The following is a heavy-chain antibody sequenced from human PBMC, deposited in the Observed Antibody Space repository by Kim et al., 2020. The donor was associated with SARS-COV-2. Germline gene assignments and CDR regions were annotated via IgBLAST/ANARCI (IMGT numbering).Heavy chain of an antibody. J-gene: IGHJ6*02. Sequence: RFTISRDNSKNTLYLQMNSLRAEDTAVYYCAKDSSIMITFGGVIPLVMDVWGQGTTVTVSS. D-gene: IGHD3-16*02. V-gene: IGHV3-23*01. CDR3: AKDSSIMITFGGVIPLVMDV.